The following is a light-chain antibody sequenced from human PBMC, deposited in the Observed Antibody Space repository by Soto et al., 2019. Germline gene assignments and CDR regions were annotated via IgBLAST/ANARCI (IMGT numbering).Light chain of an antibody. Sequence: EIVLTQSPGTLSLSPGERATLSGRSSQSVSSSYLAWYQQKPGQAPRLLIYGAYSRATGITDRFSGSGSGTDFTLTISRLEPEDFAVYYCQQYGSSRWTVGQGTKVEIK. CDR1: QSVSSSY. CDR3: QQYGSSRWT. J-gene: IGKJ1*01. CDR2: GAY. V-gene: IGKV3-20*01.